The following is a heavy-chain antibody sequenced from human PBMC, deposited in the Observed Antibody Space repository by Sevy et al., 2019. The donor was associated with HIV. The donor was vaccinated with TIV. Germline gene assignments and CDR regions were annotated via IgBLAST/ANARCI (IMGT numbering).Heavy chain of an antibody. CDR3: TTEYFGDYHH. Sequence: GGSLRLSCAASGFTFSTAWMSWVRQAPGKGLEWVSRVKSKGGGGTTDYAAPVKGRFTISRDDSTNTVYLQMNSLKIEDTAVYYCTTEYFGDYHHWGQGTLVTVSS. J-gene: IGHJ1*01. CDR2: VKSKGGGGTT. V-gene: IGHV3-15*01. CDR1: GFTFSTAW. D-gene: IGHD3-10*01.